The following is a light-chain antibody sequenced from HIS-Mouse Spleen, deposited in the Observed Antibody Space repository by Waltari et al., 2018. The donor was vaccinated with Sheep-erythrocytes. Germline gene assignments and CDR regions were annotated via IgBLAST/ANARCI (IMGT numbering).Light chain of an antibody. CDR1: KLGHNS. CDR2: QDS. CDR3: QAWDSSTVV. J-gene: IGLJ2*01. V-gene: IGLV3-1*01. Sequence: SYELTQPPSVSVSPGQTASITCSGDKLGHNSACWYQQKPGQSPVLVIYQDSKRPSGIPERFSGSNSGNTATLTISGTQAMDEADYYCQAWDSSTVVFGGGTKLTVL.